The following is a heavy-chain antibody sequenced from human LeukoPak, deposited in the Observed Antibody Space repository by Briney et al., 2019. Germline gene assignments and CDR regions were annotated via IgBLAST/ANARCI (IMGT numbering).Heavy chain of an antibody. Sequence: GASLRLSCAASGFLFSRQAVSWVRKAPGKGLECVSPFSGCGGRTFYAVPVKGRFPLSRDNSKNTLYLQMNSQRADDTAVYYCAKGSEDTAMVDFDNWGQGTLVTVSS. CDR2: FSGCGGRT. CDR1: GFLFSRQA. CDR3: AKGSEDTAMVDFDN. V-gene: IGHV3-23*01. J-gene: IGHJ4*02. D-gene: IGHD5-18*01.